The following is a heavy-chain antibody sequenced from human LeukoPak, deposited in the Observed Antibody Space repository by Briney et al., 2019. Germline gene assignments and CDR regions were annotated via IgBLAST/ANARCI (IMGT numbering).Heavy chain of an antibody. CDR1: GFTVSSNY. J-gene: IGHJ4*02. CDR2: IYSGGST. CDR3: ARVSDFWSGYFFDY. D-gene: IGHD3-3*01. Sequence: PGGSLRLSCAASGFTVSSNYMSWVRQAPGKGLEWVSVIYSGGSTYYADSVKGRFTISRVNSKNTLYLQMNSLRAEDTAVYYCARVSDFWSGYFFDYWGQGTLVTVSS. V-gene: IGHV3-53*01.